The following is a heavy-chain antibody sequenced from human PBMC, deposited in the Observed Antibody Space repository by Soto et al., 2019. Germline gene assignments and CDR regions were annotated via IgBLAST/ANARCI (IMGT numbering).Heavy chain of an antibody. Sequence: SETLSLTCTVSGASICSSYYWTWIRQSAGKGLEWIGCIEASGSTNYNPSLRSRVTMSVDTSKNQFSLKLTSVTAADTAVYYCARHYGDSFWGQGTLVTVSS. J-gene: IGHJ4*02. V-gene: IGHV4-4*07. CDR2: IEASGST. CDR3: ARHYGDSF. D-gene: IGHD4-17*01. CDR1: GASICSSYY.